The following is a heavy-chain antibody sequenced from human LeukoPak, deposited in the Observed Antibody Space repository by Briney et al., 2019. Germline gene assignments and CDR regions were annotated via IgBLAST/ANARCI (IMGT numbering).Heavy chain of an antibody. CDR1: GGSFSGYY. CDR2: IYTSGST. V-gene: IGHV4-59*10. J-gene: IGHJ4*02. CDR3: ARAPPYDSSGYYYDY. Sequence: SETLSLTCAVYGGSFSGYYWSWIRQPAGKGLEWIGRIYTSGSTNYNPSLKSRVTISVDTSKNQFSLKLSSVTAADTAVYYCARAPPYDSSGYYYDYWGQGTLVTVSS. D-gene: IGHD3-22*01.